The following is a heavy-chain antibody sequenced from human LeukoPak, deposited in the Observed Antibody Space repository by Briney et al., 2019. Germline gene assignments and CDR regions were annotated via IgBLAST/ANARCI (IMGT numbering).Heavy chain of an antibody. CDR2: SYDSGST. J-gene: IGHJ5*02. V-gene: IGHV4-39*01. CDR1: GGSISSSSYY. D-gene: IGHD2-15*01. CDR3: ARRLRGVVVAATYNWFDP. Sequence: SETLSLTCTVSGGSISSSSYYWGWIRQPPGRGLEWIGSSYDSGSTYYNPSRKSRVTISVDTSKNQFSLKLSSVTAADTAVYYCARRLRGVVVAATYNWFDPWGQGTLVTVSS.